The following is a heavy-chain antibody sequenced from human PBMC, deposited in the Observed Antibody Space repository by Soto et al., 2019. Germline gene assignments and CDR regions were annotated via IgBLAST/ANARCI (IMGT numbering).Heavy chain of an antibody. V-gene: IGHV4-61*05. D-gene: IGHD4-17*01. CDR1: GGSISSSSYY. CDR2: IYYSGST. CDR3: ARLRLYGDDAFDI. J-gene: IGHJ3*02. Sequence: PSETLSLTCTVSGGSISSSSYYWSWIRQPPGNGLEWIGYIYYSGSTNYNPSLKSRVTISVDTSKNQFSLKLSSVTAADTAVYYCARLRLYGDDAFDIWGQGTMVTVSS.